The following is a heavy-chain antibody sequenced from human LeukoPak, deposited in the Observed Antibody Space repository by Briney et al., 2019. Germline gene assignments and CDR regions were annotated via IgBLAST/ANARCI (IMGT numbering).Heavy chain of an antibody. D-gene: IGHD3-22*01. CDR2: ISTSSTYI. CDR1: GFTFSTYT. Sequence: PGGSLRLSCAASGFTFSTYTMNWVRQAPGKGLEWVSSISTSSTYIYYADSVKGRFTISRDNAKNSLYLQMNSLRAEDTAVYYCARVLSSGLDYWGQGTLVTVSS. CDR3: ARVLSSGLDY. V-gene: IGHV3-21*01. J-gene: IGHJ4*02.